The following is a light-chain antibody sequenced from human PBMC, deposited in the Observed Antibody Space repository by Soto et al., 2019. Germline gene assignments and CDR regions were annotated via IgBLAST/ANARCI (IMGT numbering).Light chain of an antibody. CDR2: SSS. J-gene: IGKJ5*01. Sequence: DIQMTQSPSYLSASVGDRITITCRASRTITKFLNWYHQKPGKAPRLLIYSSSNLQSGVPTRFSGTGSGTDFSLTISSLQPKDFGNNYSHQSFGSPFTLGQATRLDIK. CDR3: HQSFGSPFT. V-gene: IGKV1-39*01. CDR1: RTITKF.